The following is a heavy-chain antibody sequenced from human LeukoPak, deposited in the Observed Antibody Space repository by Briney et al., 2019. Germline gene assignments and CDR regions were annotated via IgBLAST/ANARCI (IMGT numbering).Heavy chain of an antibody. J-gene: IGHJ3*02. CDR1: GFTVSSNY. V-gene: IGHV3-66*04. Sequence: PGGSLRLSCAASGFTVSSNYTSWVRQAPGKGLEWVSVIYSGGSTYYADSVKGRFTISRDNSKNTLYLQMNSLRAEDTAVYYCAKRYYYDSSAYPRDAFDIWGQGTMVTVSS. D-gene: IGHD3-22*01. CDR2: IYSGGST. CDR3: AKRYYYDSSAYPRDAFDI.